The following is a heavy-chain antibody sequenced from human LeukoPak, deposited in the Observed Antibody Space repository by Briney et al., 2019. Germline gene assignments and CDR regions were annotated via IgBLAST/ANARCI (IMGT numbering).Heavy chain of an antibody. D-gene: IGHD2-15*01. J-gene: IGHJ4*02. CDR3: AKGPIPRSARRDY. CDR2: ISYDGSNK. V-gene: IGHV3-30-3*01. CDR1: GFTFSSYA. Sequence: GGSLRLSCAASGFTFSSYAMHWVRKAPGKGLEWVAVISYDGSNKYYADSVKGRFTISRDNSKNKLYLQMNSLRAEDTAVDYWAKGPIPRSARRDYWGQGTLVTVSS.